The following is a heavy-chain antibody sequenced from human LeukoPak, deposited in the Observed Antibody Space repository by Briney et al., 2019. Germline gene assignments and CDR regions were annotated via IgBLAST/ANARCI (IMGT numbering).Heavy chain of an antibody. CDR1: GFTFSSYA. CDR2: ISGGGGST. CDR3: AKDEASSWSKNWFDP. Sequence: PGGSLRLSCAASGFTFSSYAMSWVRQAPGKGLEWVSAISGGGGSTYYADSVKGRFTISRDSSKNTVYLQMNSLRAEDTAVYYCAKDEASSWSKNWFDPWGQGTLVTVSS. D-gene: IGHD6-13*01. J-gene: IGHJ5*02. V-gene: IGHV3-23*01.